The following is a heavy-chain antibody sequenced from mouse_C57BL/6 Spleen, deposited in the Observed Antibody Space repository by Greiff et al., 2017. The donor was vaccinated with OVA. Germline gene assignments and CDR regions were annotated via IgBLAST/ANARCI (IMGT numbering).Heavy chain of an antibody. CDR3: TRCYSNYRWYFDV. V-gene: IGHV1-15*01. CDR1: GYTFTDYE. D-gene: IGHD2-5*01. Sequence: VQLQESGAELVRPGASVTLSCKASGYTFTDYEMHWVKQTPVHGLEWIGAIDPETGGTAYNQKFKGKAILTADKSSSTAYMELRSLTSEDSAVYYCTRCYSNYRWYFDVWGTGTTVTVSS. CDR2: IDPETGGT. J-gene: IGHJ1*03.